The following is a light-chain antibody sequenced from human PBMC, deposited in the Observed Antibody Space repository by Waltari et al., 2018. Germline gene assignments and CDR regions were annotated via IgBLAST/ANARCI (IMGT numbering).Light chain of an antibody. CDR2: AAS. Sequence: EIQITQSPSSLSTSVAYRVTITCQTSQDISNYLNWDQQKPGKAPKTLIYAASNLETGVPSRFSGSGSGTNFTFTISSLQPEDIATYYCQQHDNLPLAFGGGTKVEIK. CDR1: QDISNY. J-gene: IGKJ4*01. V-gene: IGKV1-33*01. CDR3: QQHDNLPLA.